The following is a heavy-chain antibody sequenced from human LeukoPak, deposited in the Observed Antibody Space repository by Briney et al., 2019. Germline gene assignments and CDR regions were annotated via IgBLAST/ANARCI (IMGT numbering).Heavy chain of an antibody. D-gene: IGHD2-2*01. J-gene: IGHJ3*02. V-gene: IGHV3-21*01. Sequence: GGSLRLSSAASGFTFSSYSMNWVRQAPGKGLEWVSSISSSSSYIYYADSVKGRFTISRDNAKNSLYLQMNSLRAEDTAVYYCARGGYCSSTSCFDAFDIWGQGTMVTVSS. CDR2: ISSSSSYI. CDR3: ARGGYCSSTSCFDAFDI. CDR1: GFTFSSYS.